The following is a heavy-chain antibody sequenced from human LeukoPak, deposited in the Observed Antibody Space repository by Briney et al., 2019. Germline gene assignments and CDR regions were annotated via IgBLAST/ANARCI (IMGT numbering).Heavy chain of an antibody. CDR3: ARDHWQTPSYFDY. CDR2: ISVYNANT. D-gene: IGHD1-1*01. J-gene: IGHJ4*02. Sequence: ASAWDSRKASGYRFINYGISWVRQAPGQGLEWMGWISVYNANTNYAQKLQGRVTMTTDTSTSTAYMELRSLRSVDTAVYYCARDHWQTPSYFDYWGKGALVSVSS. V-gene: IGHV1-18*01. CDR1: GYRFINYG.